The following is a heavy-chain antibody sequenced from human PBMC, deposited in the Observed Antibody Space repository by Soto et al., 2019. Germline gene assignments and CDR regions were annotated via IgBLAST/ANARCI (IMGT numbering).Heavy chain of an antibody. CDR3: ARLGGIFGVVIRDYYYGMDV. D-gene: IGHD3-3*01. Sequence: SETLSLTCTVSGGSISSGGYYWSWIRQHPGKGLEWIGYIYYSGSTYYNPSLKSRVTISVDTSKNQFSLKLSSVTAADTAVYYCARLGGIFGVVIRDYYYGMDVWGQGTTVTVSS. V-gene: IGHV4-31*03. J-gene: IGHJ6*02. CDR1: GGSISSGGYY. CDR2: IYYSGST.